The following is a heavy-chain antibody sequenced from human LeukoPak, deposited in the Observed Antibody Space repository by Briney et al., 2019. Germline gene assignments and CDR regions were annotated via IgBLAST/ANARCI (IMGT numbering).Heavy chain of an antibody. Sequence: PGGSLRLSCAASGFTFSRYWMFWVRQAPGKGLVWVSRINSDGTSTNYADSVKGRFTISRDNTKSTVYLQMNSLRPEDTAVYYCAKASSGGTSYFDYWGQGTLVTVSS. CDR2: INSDGTST. V-gene: IGHV3-74*01. D-gene: IGHD2-15*01. CDR3: AKASSGGTSYFDY. CDR1: GFTFSRYW. J-gene: IGHJ4*02.